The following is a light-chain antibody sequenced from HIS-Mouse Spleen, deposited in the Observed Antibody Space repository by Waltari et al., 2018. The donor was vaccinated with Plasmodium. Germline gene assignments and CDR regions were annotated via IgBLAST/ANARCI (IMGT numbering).Light chain of an antibody. J-gene: IGLJ2*01. CDR3: SSYAGSNNLV. Sequence: QSALTQPPSASGSPGQSVTISCTGTSSDVGSYNYVSWYQQHPGKAPKLMIYEVSKRPSGVPDRVSGSKAGNTASLTVSGLQAEDEADYYCSSYAGSNNLVFGGGTKLTVL. CDR1: SSDVGSYNY. V-gene: IGLV2-8*01. CDR2: EVS.